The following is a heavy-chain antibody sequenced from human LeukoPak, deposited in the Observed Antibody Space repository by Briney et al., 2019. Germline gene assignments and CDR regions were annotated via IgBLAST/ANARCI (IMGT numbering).Heavy chain of an antibody. D-gene: IGHD3-22*01. J-gene: IGHJ3*02. CDR2: INPNSGGT. CDR3: ASGYDSSDDAFDI. CDR1: GYTFTSYG. V-gene: IGHV1-2*02. Sequence: GASVKVSCKASGYTFTSYGISWVRQAPGQGLEWMGWINPNSGGTNYAQKFQGRVTMTRDTSISTAYMELSRLRSDDTAVYYCASGYDSSDDAFDIWGQGTMVTVSS.